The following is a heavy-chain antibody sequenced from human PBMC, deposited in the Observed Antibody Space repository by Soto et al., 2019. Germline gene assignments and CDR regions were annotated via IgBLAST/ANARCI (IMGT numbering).Heavy chain of an antibody. Sequence: QVQLVESGGGVVQPGRSLRLSCAASGFTFSSYAMHWVRQAPDKGLEWVAVISYDGSNKYYADSVKGRFTISRDNSKNTLYLQMNSLRAEDTAVYYCARDTVSSDYWGQGTLVTVSS. CDR3: ARDTVSSDY. V-gene: IGHV3-30-3*01. CDR1: GFTFSSYA. CDR2: ISYDGSNK. J-gene: IGHJ4*02. D-gene: IGHD4-17*01.